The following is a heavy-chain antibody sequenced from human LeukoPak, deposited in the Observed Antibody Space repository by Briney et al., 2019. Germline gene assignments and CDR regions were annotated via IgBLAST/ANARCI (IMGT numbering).Heavy chain of an antibody. V-gene: IGHV3-23*01. D-gene: IGHD6-13*01. J-gene: IGHJ4*02. CDR2: IGSST. CDR1: GFTFSTYA. Sequence: GGSLRLSCAAPGFTFSTYAMSWVRLAPGKGLEWVSSIGSSTHYADSVKGRFTISRDNSKNTLYLQMNSLRAEDTAVYYCAKRSSPGTYYFDYWGQGTLVTVSS. CDR3: AKRSSPGTYYFDY.